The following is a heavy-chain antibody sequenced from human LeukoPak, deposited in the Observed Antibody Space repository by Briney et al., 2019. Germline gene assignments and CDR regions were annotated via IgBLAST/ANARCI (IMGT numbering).Heavy chain of an antibody. J-gene: IGHJ4*02. Sequence: ASVKVSCKASGYTFTIYGISWVRQGPGQGLEWMGWISAYNGNTNYAQTLQGRVTMTTDTSTSTAYMELRSLRSDDTAVYYCARYYAGDYYFDYWGQGTLVTVSS. CDR3: ARYYAGDYYFDY. CDR1: GYTFTIYG. D-gene: IGHD3-3*01. V-gene: IGHV1-18*01. CDR2: ISAYNGNT.